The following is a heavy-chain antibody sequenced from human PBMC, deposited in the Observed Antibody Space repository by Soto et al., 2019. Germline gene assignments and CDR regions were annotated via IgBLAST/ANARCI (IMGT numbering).Heavy chain of an antibody. V-gene: IGHV3-23*01. J-gene: IGHJ3*02. CDR3: AKDAADVLRYFDLINDAFDI. D-gene: IGHD3-9*01. CDR1: GFTFSSYA. Sequence: EVQLLESGGGLVQPGGSLRLSCAASGFTFSSYAMSWVRQAPGKGLEWVSAISGSGGSTYYADSVKGRFTISRDNSKNTLYLQMSSLRAEDTAVYYCAKDAADVLRYFDLINDAFDIWGQGTMVTVSS. CDR2: ISGSGGST.